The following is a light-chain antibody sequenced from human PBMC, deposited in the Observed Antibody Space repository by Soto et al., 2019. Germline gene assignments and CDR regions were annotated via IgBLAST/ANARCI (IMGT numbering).Light chain of an antibody. CDR1: QSVSSNY. V-gene: IGKV3-20*01. J-gene: IGKJ1*01. CDR3: QQYGSLSWT. CDR2: GAS. Sequence: DIVLTQSPGTLSLSPGERATLSCRASQSVSSNYLAWYQQKPGQAPRLLIHGASTRPTGVPYRFSGSGSGTDFTLTISRLQHEDFAVYHCQQYGSLSWTFGQGTKVEIK.